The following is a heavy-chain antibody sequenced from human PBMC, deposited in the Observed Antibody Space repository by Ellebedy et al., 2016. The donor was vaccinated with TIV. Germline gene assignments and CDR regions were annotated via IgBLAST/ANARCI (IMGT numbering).Heavy chain of an antibody. CDR3: ARGWGPPAKQLVRRGFDY. V-gene: IGHV1-8*02. J-gene: IGHJ4*02. CDR2: MNPNSGNT. CDR1: GYTFTSYG. D-gene: IGHD6-13*01. Sequence: ASVKVSCXASGYTFTSYGISWVRQATGQGLEWMGWMNPNSGNTGYAQKFQGRVTMTRNTSISTAYMELSSLRSEDTAVYYCARGWGPPAKQLVRRGFDYWGQGTLVTVSS.